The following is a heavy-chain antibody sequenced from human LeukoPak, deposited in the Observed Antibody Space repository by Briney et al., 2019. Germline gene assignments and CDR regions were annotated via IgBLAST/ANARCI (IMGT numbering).Heavy chain of an antibody. CDR1: GFTFSVSG. V-gene: IGHV3-23*01. J-gene: IGHJ4*02. Sequence: PGGSLRLSCAASGFTFSVSGMTWVRQAPGKGLEWVSAISGSGGSTYYADSVKGRFTISRDNSKNTLYLQMNSLRAEDTAVYYCAKDPVVRWQWLVPPYYFDYWGQGTLVTVSS. CDR3: AKDPVVRWQWLVPPYYFDY. D-gene: IGHD6-19*01. CDR2: ISGSGGST.